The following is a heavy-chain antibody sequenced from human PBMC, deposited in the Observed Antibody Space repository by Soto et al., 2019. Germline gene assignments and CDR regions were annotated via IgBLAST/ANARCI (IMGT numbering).Heavy chain of an antibody. CDR1: GFTFSDYY. J-gene: IGHJ4*02. CDR2: ISSSGSTI. CDR3: ARDPSADIVVVVAAKTYDY. Sequence: GGSLRLSCAASGFTFSDYYMSWIRQAPGKGLEWVSYISSSGSTIYYADSVKGRFTISRDNAKNSLYLQMNSLRAEDTAVYYCARDPSADIVVVVAAKTYDYWGQGTLVTVSS. V-gene: IGHV3-11*01. D-gene: IGHD2-15*01.